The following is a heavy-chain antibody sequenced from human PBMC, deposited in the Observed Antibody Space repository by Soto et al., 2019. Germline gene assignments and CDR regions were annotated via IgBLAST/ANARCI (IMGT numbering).Heavy chain of an antibody. D-gene: IGHD6-6*01. V-gene: IGHV1-18*01. J-gene: IGHJ4*02. Sequence: QGQLVQSGAEVKKPGASVKVSCKASGYTFTSYGISWVRQAPGQGLEWMGWISAYNGNTNYAQKLQGRVTMTTDTSTSTPYMELRSLRSDDTAVYYCGRDPHSSSSKTSPFDYWGQGAQVTLSS. CDR2: ISAYNGNT. CDR1: GYTFTSYG. CDR3: GRDPHSSSSKTSPFDY.